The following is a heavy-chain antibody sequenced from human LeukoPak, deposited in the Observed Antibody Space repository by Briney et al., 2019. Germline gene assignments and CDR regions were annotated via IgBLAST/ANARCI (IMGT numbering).Heavy chain of an antibody. J-gene: IGHJ4*02. D-gene: IGHD6-13*01. CDR1: SESFSGYY. V-gene: IGHV4-34*01. CDR2: IYESGGT. Sequence: SETLSLTCTVYSESFSGYYWSWIRQSPGMGLEWIGEIYESGGTTYNPSLKSRVTNSIDTSKNQFSLNLTSVTAADTAVYYCARISAAGCFDHWGQGTLVTVSS. CDR3: ARISAAGCFDH.